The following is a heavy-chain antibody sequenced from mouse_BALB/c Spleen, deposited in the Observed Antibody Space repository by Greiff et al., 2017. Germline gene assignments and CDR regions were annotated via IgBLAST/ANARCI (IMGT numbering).Heavy chain of an antibody. CDR2: IDPENGDT. J-gene: IGHJ4*01. Sequence: EVQLQQSGAELVRSGASVKLSCTASGFNIKDYYMHWVKQRPEQGLEWIGWIDPENGDTEYAPKFQGKATMTADTSSNTAYLQLSSLTSEDTAVYYCNACPSYAMDYWGQGTSVTVSS. CDR1: GFNIKDYY. V-gene: IGHV14-4*02. CDR3: NACPSYAMDY.